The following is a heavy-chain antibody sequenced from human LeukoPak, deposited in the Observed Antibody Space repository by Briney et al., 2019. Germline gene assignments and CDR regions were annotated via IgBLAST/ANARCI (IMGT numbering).Heavy chain of an antibody. CDR1: GYTFTSYG. CDR3: ARGYYCSSTSCYVSSLGCYYYYGMDV. D-gene: IGHD2-2*01. V-gene: IGHV1-8*01. J-gene: IGHJ6*02. CDR2: MNPNSGNT. Sequence: ASVKVSCKASGYTFTSYGINWVRQATGQGLEWMGWMNPNSGNTGYAQKFQGRVTMTRNTSISTTYMELSSLRSEDTAVYYCARGYYCSSTSCYVSSLGCYYYYGMDVWGQGTTVTVSS.